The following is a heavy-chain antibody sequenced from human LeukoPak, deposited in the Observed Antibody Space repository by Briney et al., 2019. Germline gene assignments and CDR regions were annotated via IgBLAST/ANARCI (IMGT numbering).Heavy chain of an antibody. J-gene: IGHJ4*02. V-gene: IGHV4-39*01. Sequence: PSETQSLTCTVSGGSISSSSYYWGWIRQPPGKGLEWIGSIYYSGSTYYNPSLKSRVTISVDTSKNQLSLKLSSVTAADTAVYSCARGCSGTSCYIGSIDYWGQGTLVTVSS. CDR3: ARGCSGTSCYIGSIDY. CDR1: GGSISSSSYY. D-gene: IGHD2-2*02. CDR2: IYYSGST.